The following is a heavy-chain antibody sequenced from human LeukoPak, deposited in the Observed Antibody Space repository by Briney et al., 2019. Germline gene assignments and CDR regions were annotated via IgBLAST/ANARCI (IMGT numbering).Heavy chain of an antibody. D-gene: IGHD2-8*02. V-gene: IGHV3-64D*09. CDR3: LKGGVGF. J-gene: IGHJ4*02. CDR1: GFTFSSYA. CDR2: ISSDGTTT. Sequence: GGSLRLSCSASGFTFSSYAMHWVRQAPGEGLESVSAISSDGTTTHYTDSVKGRFTISRDNSKNTLYLQMSSLRAEDTAVYYCLKGGVGFWGQGTLVTVSS.